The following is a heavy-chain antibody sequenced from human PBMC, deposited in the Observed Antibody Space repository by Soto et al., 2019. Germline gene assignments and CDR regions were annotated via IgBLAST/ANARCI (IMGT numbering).Heavy chain of an antibody. Sequence: PSETLSLTCAVSGGAISTNYWWSWVRQPPGKGLEWIGEIHHSGRTNYIQSLKSRVTTSLDKSNNQLSLKLSSVTAADTAVYYCAKAVEIMTLDFDCWGPGTLVTVSS. CDR1: GGAISTNYW. D-gene: IGHD3-16*01. CDR3: AKAVEIMTLDFDC. J-gene: IGHJ4*02. CDR2: IHHSGRT. V-gene: IGHV4-4*02.